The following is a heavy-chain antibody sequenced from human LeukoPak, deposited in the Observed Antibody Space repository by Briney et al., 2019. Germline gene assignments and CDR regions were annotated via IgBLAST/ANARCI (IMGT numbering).Heavy chain of an antibody. CDR1: GFTFSSSA. D-gene: IGHD3-10*01. J-gene: IGHJ3*01. CDR2: ISGSGGVT. Sequence: GGSLRLSCAASGFTFSSSAMSWVRQAPGKGLEWVSDISGSGGVTYYRDSVKGRFTVSRDNSKNTLYLQMNSLRAEDTALYYCAKNGSGTSRAFDVWGQGTMVTVSS. CDR3: AKNGSGTSRAFDV. V-gene: IGHV3-23*01.